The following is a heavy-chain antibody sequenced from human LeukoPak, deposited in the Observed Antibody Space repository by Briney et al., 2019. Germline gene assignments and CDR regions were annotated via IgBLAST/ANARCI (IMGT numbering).Heavy chain of an antibody. J-gene: IGHJ4*02. CDR1: GFTFSSYG. Sequence: GGTLRLSCAASGFTFSSYGMSWVRQAPGKGLEWVSVIYSGGSTYSADSVKGRFTISRDNSRNMVYLQMSSLRAEDTAVYYCARTRGSHPSPFDSWGQGTLVTVSS. CDR2: IYSGGST. V-gene: IGHV3-53*01. CDR3: ARTRGSHPSPFDS. D-gene: IGHD3-10*01.